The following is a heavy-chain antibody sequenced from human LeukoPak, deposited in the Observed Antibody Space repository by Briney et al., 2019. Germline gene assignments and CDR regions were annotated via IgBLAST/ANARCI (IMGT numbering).Heavy chain of an antibody. CDR1: GGSISSYY. CDR3: ARDAGRGGNDYYFDY. Sequence: SETLSLTCTVSGGSISSYYWTWIRQPPGKGLEWIGNIDYSGTTNYNPSLKSRVIISLDRSKTHFSLKLSSVTAADTAVYYCARDAGRGGNDYYFDYWGQGTLVTVSS. CDR2: IDYSGTT. D-gene: IGHD4-23*01. V-gene: IGHV4-59*01. J-gene: IGHJ4*02.